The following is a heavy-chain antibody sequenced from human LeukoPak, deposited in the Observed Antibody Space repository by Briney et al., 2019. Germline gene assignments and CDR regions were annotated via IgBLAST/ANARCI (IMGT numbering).Heavy chain of an antibody. V-gene: IGHV4-34*01. J-gene: IGHJ5*02. CDR1: GGSFSGYY. D-gene: IGHD6-6*01. CDR3: ARYGARLIGFAP. CDR2: INHSGST. Sequence: SQTLSLTCAVDGGSFSGYYWSWIRQPPGKGLEWIGEINHSGSTNYNPSLKSRVTISVDTSKNQFSLKLSSVTAADTDVYYCARYGARLIGFAPWGQGTLVTVSS.